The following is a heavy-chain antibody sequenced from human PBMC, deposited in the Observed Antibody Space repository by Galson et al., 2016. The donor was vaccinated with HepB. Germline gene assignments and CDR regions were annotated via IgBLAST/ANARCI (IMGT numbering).Heavy chain of an antibody. V-gene: IGHV3-48*02. CDR2: LSTSSSTI. Sequence: SLRLSCAASGFAFSSYSMNWVRQAPGKGLEWVSFLSTSSSTIYYPDSVKGRFTVSRDNGKNSLYLQMNSLRDEDTAVYYCARGLLYFDWYQLEGYGMDVWGQGTTVTVSS. CDR1: GFAFSSYS. D-gene: IGHD3-9*01. J-gene: IGHJ6*02. CDR3: ARGLLYFDWYQLEGYGMDV.